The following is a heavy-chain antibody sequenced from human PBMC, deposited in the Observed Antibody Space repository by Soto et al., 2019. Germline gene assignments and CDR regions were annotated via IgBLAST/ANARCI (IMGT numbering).Heavy chain of an antibody. V-gene: IGHV3-23*01. CDR3: AREPIAVAGSYFEY. CDR2: ISGSCGST. J-gene: IGHJ4*02. Sequence: GSLRLSCXASRFTFSSYAIIWVRHTPWKGLEWVSAISGSCGSTYYADSVKGRFTISRDNSKNTLYLQMGSLRAEDMAVYYCAREPIAVAGSYFEYWGQGTLVTVSS. D-gene: IGHD6-19*01. CDR1: RFTFSSYA.